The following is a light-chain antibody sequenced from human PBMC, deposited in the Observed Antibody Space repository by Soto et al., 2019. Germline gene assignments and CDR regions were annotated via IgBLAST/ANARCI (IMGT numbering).Light chain of an antibody. Sequence: QAVVTQPPSVSGAPGQRVTISCTGSSSNIGAGYDVHWYQQLPGTAPKLLIYGNSNRPSGVPDRFSGSKSGTSASLDISGLQSEDEADYYCTAWDGSQNVRVFGGGTKLTVL. V-gene: IGLV1-40*01. CDR1: SSNIGAGYD. J-gene: IGLJ3*02. CDR2: GNS. CDR3: TAWDGSQNVRV.